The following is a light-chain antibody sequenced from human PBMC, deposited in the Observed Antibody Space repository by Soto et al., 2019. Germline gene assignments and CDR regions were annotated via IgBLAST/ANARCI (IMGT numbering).Light chain of an antibody. J-gene: IGKJ1*01. CDR2: DAS. Sequence: DIQVTQSPSTLSASVGDRVTITCRASQSVSSRLAWYQQKPGKAPKLLIYDASSLQTGVPSRFSGSGSGAEFTLTISSLQPDDFATYYCQQYQSYSETFGHGTKVEIK. CDR3: QQYQSYSET. V-gene: IGKV1-5*01. CDR1: QSVSSR.